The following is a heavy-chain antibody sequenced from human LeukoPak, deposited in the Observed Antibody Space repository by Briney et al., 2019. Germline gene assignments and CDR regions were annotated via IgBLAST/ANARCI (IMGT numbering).Heavy chain of an antibody. V-gene: IGHV3-53*01. J-gene: IGHJ4*02. CDR1: GFTFSSNS. CDR2: IYSDNT. D-gene: IGHD4/OR15-4a*01. CDR3: ARRAGAYSHPYDY. Sequence: GGSLRLSCKVSGFTFSSNSMSWVRQAPGKGLEWVSFIYSDNTHYSDSVKGRFTISRDNSKNTLYLQMNSLRAEDTAVYYCARRAGAYSHPYDYWGQGTLVTVSS.